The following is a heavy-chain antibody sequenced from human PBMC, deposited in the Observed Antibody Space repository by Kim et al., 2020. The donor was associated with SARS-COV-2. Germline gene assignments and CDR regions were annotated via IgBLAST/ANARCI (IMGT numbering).Heavy chain of an antibody. CDR1: GFTFSDYY. CDR3: ARVSSGSSSWYWFDP. D-gene: IGHD6-13*01. V-gene: IGHV3-11*05. Sequence: GGSLRLPCAASGFTFSDYYMSWIRQAPGKGLEWVSYISSTTSYTKYADSVKGRFTISRDNAKNSLYLQMNSLRAEDTAVYYCARVSSGSSSWYWFDPWGQGAPVTVSS. J-gene: IGHJ5*02. CDR2: ISSTTSYT.